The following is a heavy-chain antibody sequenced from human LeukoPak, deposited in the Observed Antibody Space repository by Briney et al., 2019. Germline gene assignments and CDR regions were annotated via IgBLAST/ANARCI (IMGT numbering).Heavy chain of an antibody. V-gene: IGHV3-21*01. CDR3: ATGQWLPDY. D-gene: IGHD6-19*01. CDR1: GFTFSSYS. J-gene: IGHJ4*02. CDR2: ISSSSTDI. Sequence: GGSLRLSCAASGFTFSSYSMNWVRQAPGKGLEWVSSISSSSTDIYYADSVKGRFTISRDNAKHSLYLQMNSLRVEDTAVYYCATGQWLPDYWGQGTLVTVSS.